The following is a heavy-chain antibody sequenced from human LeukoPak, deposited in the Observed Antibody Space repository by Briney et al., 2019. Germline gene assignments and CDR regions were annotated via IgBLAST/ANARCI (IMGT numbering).Heavy chain of an antibody. CDR1: GYTFTSYG. CDR2: ISAYNGNT. V-gene: IGHV1-18*01. D-gene: IGHD4-17*01. Sequence: ASVKVSCKASGYTFTSYGISWVRQAPGQGLEWMGWISAYNGNTNYAQKLQGRVTMTTDTSTSPAYMELRSLRSDDTAVYYCARVPRYGDYQDAFDIWGQGTMVTVSS. J-gene: IGHJ3*02. CDR3: ARVPRYGDYQDAFDI.